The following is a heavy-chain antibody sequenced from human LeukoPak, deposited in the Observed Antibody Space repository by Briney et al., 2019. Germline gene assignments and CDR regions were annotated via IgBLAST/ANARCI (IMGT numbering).Heavy chain of an antibody. Sequence: SFTASGGTFSSYAMHWVRQAPGKGLEWVAVISYDGSNKYYADSVKGRFTISRDNSKNTLYLQMNSLRAEDTAVYYCARGTVTPAYWGQGTLVTVSS. CDR2: ISYDGSNK. V-gene: IGHV3-30*04. CDR1: GGTFSSYA. D-gene: IGHD4-17*01. CDR3: ARGTVTPAY. J-gene: IGHJ4*02.